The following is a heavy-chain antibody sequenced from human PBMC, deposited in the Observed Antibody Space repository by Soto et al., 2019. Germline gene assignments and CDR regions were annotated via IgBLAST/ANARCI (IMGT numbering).Heavy chain of an antibody. CDR3: AKRHDNSGWYYFDY. J-gene: IGHJ4*02. CDR2: ISASGGST. V-gene: IGHV3-23*01. D-gene: IGHD6-19*01. CDR1: GFTFSSHA. Sequence: EVQLLESGGGLVQPGGSLRLSCAASGFTFSSHAMSWVRQAPGKGLEWVSAISASGGSTYYAESVKGRFTISRDNSKNTLYLQMNSLRAEDTAVYYCAKRHDNSGWYYFDYWGQGTLVTVSS.